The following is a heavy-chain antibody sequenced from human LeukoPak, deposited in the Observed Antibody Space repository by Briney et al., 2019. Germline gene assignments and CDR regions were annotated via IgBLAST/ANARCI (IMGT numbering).Heavy chain of an antibody. D-gene: IGHD3-10*01. CDR1: GFTFSRYE. J-gene: IGHJ4*02. Sequence: GGSLRLSCAASGFTFSRYEMNWVRQAPGKGLEWVSYISSSGSTIYYADSVKGRFTISRDNAKNSLYLQMNSLRAEDTAVYYCARELLWFGETIDYWGQGTLVTVSS. CDR2: ISSSGSTI. CDR3: ARELLWFGETIDY. V-gene: IGHV3-48*03.